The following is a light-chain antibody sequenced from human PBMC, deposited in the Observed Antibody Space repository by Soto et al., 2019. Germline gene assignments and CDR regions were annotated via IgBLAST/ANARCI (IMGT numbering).Light chain of an antibody. V-gene: IGKV3-11*01. Sequence: DIELTQSPASLSLSPGEGASLPCRASEGSXIAWYQHKPGQAPSLLFYXVYHRATGIPARFSASGSGTDFTLTISSLEPDEFAAEYCQHRSNWRPTETFGPGTKVDIK. CDR1: EGSX. CDR2: XVY. CDR3: QHRSNWRPTET. J-gene: IGKJ3*01.